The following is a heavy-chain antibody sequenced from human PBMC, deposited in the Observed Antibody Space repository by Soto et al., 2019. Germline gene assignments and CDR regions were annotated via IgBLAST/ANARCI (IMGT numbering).Heavy chain of an antibody. CDR1: GFTFSSYG. CDR2: ISYDGNNK. CDR3: AKSVYNWNDGFFDY. V-gene: IGHV3-30*18. Sequence: QVQLVESGGGVVQPGRSLRLSCAASGFTFSSYGMHWVRQAPGKGLQWVAVISYDGNNKYYADSVKGRFTISRDNSKNMLYLQMNSLRAEDTAVYYCAKSVYNWNDGFFDYWGQGTLVTVSS. J-gene: IGHJ4*02. D-gene: IGHD1-1*01.